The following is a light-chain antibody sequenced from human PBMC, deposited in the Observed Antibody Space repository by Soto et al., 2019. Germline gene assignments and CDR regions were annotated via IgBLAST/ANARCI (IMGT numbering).Light chain of an antibody. CDR1: QSVSSSF. CDR3: QQYGSSPWT. CDR2: GAS. J-gene: IGKJ1*01. V-gene: IGKV3-20*01. Sequence: EIVLTQSPGTLSLSPGERATLSCRASQSVSSSFLAWYQQKPGQAHRLLIYGASSRATGIPDRFSGSGSGTDFTLTISRLEYEDLAVYYWQQYGSSPWTFGQGTQAEFK.